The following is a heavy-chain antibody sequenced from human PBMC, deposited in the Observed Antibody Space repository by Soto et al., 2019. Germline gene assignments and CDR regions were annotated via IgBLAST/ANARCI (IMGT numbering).Heavy chain of an antibody. CDR1: GGSFSGYY. D-gene: IGHD6-13*01. Sequence: PSETLSLTCAVYGGSFSGYYWSWIRQPPGKGLEWIGEINHSGSTNYNPSLKSRVTISVDTSKNQFSLKLSSVTAADTAVYYCARIQTRRGRAADSYYYYYGMDVWGQGTTVTVPS. CDR3: ARIQTRRGRAADSYYYYYGMDV. CDR2: INHSGST. J-gene: IGHJ6*02. V-gene: IGHV4-34*01.